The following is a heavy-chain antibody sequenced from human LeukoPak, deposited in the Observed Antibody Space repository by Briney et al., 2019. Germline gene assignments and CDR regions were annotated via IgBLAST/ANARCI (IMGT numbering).Heavy chain of an antibody. CDR1: GFTFSSYG. CDR2: ISYDGSNK. D-gene: IGHD6-19*01. CDR3: ATLVHQSVAGTDYFDY. J-gene: IGHJ4*02. Sequence: GGSLRLSCAASGFTFSSYGMHWVRQAPGKGLEWGAVISYDGSNKYYADSVKGRFTISRDNSKNTLYLQMNSLRAEDTAVYYCATLVHQSVAGTDYFDYWGQGTLVTVSS. V-gene: IGHV3-30*03.